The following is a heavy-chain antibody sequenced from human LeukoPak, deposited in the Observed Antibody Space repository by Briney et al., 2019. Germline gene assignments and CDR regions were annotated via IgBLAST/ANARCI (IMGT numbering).Heavy chain of an antibody. CDR1: GGSISSSNW. Sequence: SGTLSLTCAVSGGSISSSNWWSWVRQPPGKGLEWIGEIYHSGSTNYNPSLKSRVTISVDTSKNQLSVKLTSVTAADTAVYYCARHYYSYGPIDYWGQGTLVTVSS. CDR3: ARHYYSYGPIDY. CDR2: IYHSGST. J-gene: IGHJ4*02. D-gene: IGHD5-18*01. V-gene: IGHV4-4*02.